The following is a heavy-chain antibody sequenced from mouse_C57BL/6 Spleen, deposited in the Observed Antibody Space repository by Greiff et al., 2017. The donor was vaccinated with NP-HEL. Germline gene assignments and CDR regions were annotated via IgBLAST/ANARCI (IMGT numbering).Heavy chain of an antibody. J-gene: IGHJ3*01. V-gene: IGHV5-6*01. D-gene: IGHD2-3*01. CDR3: ARLVYDGPFAY. Sequence: EVHLVESGGDLVKPGGSLKLSCAASGFTFSSYGMSWVRQTPDKRLEWVATISSGGSYTYYPDSVKGRFTISRDNAKNTLYLQMSSLKSEDTAMYYCARLVYDGPFAYWGQGTLVTVSA. CDR1: GFTFSSYG. CDR2: ISSGGSYT.